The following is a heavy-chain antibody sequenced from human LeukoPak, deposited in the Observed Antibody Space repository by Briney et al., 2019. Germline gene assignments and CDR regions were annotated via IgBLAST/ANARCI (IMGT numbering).Heavy chain of an antibody. D-gene: IGHD3-10*01. CDR1: GFTFSSYS. CDR3: ARDPNYYGSGSNKYYGMDV. Sequence: GGSLRLSCAASGFTFSSYSMNWVRQAPGKGLEWVSYISSSSSTIYYADSVKGRFTISRDNAKNSLYLQMNSLRAEDTAVYYCARDPNYYGSGSNKYYGMDVWGQGTMVTVSS. V-gene: IGHV3-48*04. J-gene: IGHJ6*02. CDR2: ISSSSSTI.